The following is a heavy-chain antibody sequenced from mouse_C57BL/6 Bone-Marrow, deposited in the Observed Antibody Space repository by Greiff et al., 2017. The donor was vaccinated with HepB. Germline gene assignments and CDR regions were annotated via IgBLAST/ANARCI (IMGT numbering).Heavy chain of an antibody. CDR3: GRGGGFAY. Sequence: QVQLQQSGAELARPGASVKLSCKASGYTFTSYGISWVKQRTGQGLEWIGEIYPRSGNTYYNEKFKGKATLTADKSSSTAYMELRSLTSEDSAVYVCGRGGGFAYWGQGTLVTVSA. CDR2: IYPRSGNT. J-gene: IGHJ3*01. CDR1: GYTFTSYG. V-gene: IGHV1-81*01.